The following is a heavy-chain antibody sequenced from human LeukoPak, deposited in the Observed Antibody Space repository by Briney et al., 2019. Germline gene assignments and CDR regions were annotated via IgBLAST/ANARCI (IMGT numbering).Heavy chain of an antibody. Sequence: PSETLSLTCIVSSVFISSYYWNWIRQPPGKGLEWIGYIYYSGSTNYNPSLKSRVTISVDTSKNQFSLKLSSVSAADTAVYYCARSVDIVILPAAMAFDPWGQGTLVTVSS. V-gene: IGHV4-59*01. D-gene: IGHD2-2*03. J-gene: IGHJ5*02. CDR1: SVFISSYY. CDR2: IYYSGST. CDR3: ARSVDIVILPAAMAFDP.